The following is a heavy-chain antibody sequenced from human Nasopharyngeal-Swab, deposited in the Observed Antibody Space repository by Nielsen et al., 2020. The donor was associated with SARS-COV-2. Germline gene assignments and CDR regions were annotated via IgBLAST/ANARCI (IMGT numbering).Heavy chain of an antibody. CDR2: INPNSGGT. J-gene: IGHJ4*02. V-gene: IGHV1-2*06. Sequence: ASVKVSCKASGYTFTGYYMHWVRQAPGQGLEWMGRINPNSGGTNYAQKFQGRVTMTRDTSISTAYMELSSLRSEDTAVYYCARDTSRWNFDSSGYTDYWGQGTLVTVSS. CDR3: ARDTSRWNFDSSGYTDY. D-gene: IGHD3-22*01. CDR1: GYTFTGYY.